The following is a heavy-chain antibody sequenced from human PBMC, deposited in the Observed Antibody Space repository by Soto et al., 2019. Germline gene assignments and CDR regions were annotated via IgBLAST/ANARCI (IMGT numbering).Heavy chain of an antibody. CDR3: AKDLSTSAYRSGGGCYYFDY. J-gene: IGHJ4*02. V-gene: IGHV3-23*01. D-gene: IGHD2-15*01. Sequence: GGSLRLSCAASGFTFSSYAMSWVRQAPGKGLEWVSAISGSGGSTYYADSVKGRFTISRDNSKNTLYLQMNSLRAEDTAVYYCAKDLSTSAYRSGGGCYYFDYWGQGTLVTVSS. CDR2: ISGSGGST. CDR1: GFTFSSYA.